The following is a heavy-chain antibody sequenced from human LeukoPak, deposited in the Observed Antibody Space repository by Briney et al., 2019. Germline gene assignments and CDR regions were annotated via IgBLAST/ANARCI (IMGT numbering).Heavy chain of an antibody. CDR2: IRYDGSNK. CDR1: GFTFSTYG. V-gene: IGHV3-30*02. D-gene: IGHD1-1*01. J-gene: IGHJ4*02. Sequence: GGSLRLSCAASGFTFSTYGMHWVRQAPGKGLEWVAFIRYDGSNKYYADSVKGRFTISRGNSKNTLYLQMNSLRAEDTAMYFCAKDKDPWKSTSISDFDYWGQGTLVTVSS. CDR3: AKDKDPWKSTSISDFDY.